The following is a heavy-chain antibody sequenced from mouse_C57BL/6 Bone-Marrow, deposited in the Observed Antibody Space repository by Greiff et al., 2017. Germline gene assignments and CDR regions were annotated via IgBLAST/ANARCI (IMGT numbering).Heavy chain of an antibody. V-gene: IGHV1-22*01. J-gene: IGHJ1*03. CDR1: GYTFTDYN. CDR3: ARGNLRPEF. Sequence: VQLQQSGPELVKPGASVKLSCTASGYTFTDYNMHWVKQSHGKSLEWIGYINPNNGGTSYNQKFKGKATLTVNKSSITAYMELRSLTSEDSAVYYCARGNLRPEFWGTGTTVTVSS. CDR2: INPNNGGT. D-gene: IGHD1-2*01.